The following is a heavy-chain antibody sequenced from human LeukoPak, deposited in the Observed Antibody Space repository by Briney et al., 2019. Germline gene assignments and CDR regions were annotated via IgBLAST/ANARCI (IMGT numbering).Heavy chain of an antibody. Sequence: SETLSLTCTVSGYSISSGYYWGWIRQPPGKGLEWIGSIYHSGSTYYNPSLKSRVTISVDTSKNQFSLKLSSVTAADTAVYYCARDHLANLASRLFDPWGQGSLVTVSS. CDR1: GYSISSGYY. CDR2: IYHSGST. J-gene: IGHJ5*02. CDR3: ARDHLANLASRLFDP. D-gene: IGHD3-3*01. V-gene: IGHV4-38-2*02.